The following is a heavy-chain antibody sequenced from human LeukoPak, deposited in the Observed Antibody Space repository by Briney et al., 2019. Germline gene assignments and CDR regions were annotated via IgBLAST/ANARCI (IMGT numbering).Heavy chain of an antibody. Sequence: GGSLRLSCAASGFTFSSYAMSWVRQAPGKGLEWVSSISGSGGSTYYADSVKGRFTISRDNSKNTMYLQMKSMRPEDTAVYYCEKDDYYYYYMDVWGKGTTVTVSS. J-gene: IGHJ6*03. CDR2: ISGSGGST. CDR3: EKDDYYYYYMDV. V-gene: IGHV3-23*01. CDR1: GFTFSSYA.